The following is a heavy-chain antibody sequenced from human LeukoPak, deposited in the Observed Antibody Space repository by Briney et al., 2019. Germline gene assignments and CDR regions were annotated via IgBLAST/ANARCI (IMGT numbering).Heavy chain of an antibody. J-gene: IGHJ4*02. D-gene: IGHD3-9*01. Sequence: GGSLRLSCAASGFTFNNFWMTWLRQAPGKGLEWVANIKHDGSEEYYVDSVKGRFTISRDNAKNSLYLQMNSLRVEDTAVYYCARDFDWSFDYWGQGALVTVSS. CDR2: IKHDGSEE. V-gene: IGHV3-7*04. CDR1: GFTFNNFW. CDR3: ARDFDWSFDY.